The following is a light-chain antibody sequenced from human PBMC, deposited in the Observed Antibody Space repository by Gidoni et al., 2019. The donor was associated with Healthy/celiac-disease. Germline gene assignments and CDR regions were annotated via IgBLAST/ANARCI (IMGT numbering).Light chain of an antibody. CDR3: QQSYSTPL. Sequence: DIQLTQSPSSLSASVGDRVTITCRASQSISSYLNWYQQKPGKAPKLLIYAASSLQSGVPSRFSGSGSGTDFTLIISSLQPEDFATYYCQQSYSTPLFGHGTKVDIK. V-gene: IGKV1-39*01. CDR2: AAS. J-gene: IGKJ3*01. CDR1: QSISSY.